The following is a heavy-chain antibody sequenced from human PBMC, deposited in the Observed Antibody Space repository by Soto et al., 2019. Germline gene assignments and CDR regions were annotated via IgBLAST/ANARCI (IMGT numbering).Heavy chain of an antibody. Sequence: GGSLRLSCAASGFTFSSYAMHWVRQAPGKGLEWVAVISYDGSNKYYADSVKGRFTISRVNSKNTLYLQMNSLRAEDTAVYYCARDQAVAGTNAFDIWGQGTMVTVSS. CDR3: ARDQAVAGTNAFDI. D-gene: IGHD6-19*01. V-gene: IGHV3-30*04. CDR2: ISYDGSNK. J-gene: IGHJ3*02. CDR1: GFTFSSYA.